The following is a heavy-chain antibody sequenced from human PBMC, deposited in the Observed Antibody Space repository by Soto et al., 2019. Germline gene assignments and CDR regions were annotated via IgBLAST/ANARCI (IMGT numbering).Heavy chain of an antibody. CDR1: GFSFSGSA. D-gene: IGHD2-21*01. J-gene: IGHJ4*02. CDR2: IRKKADSYAT. Sequence: EVQLVESGGGLVQPGGSLKLSCAASGFSFSGSAIHWVRQASGKGLEWVGRIRKKADSYATTYAASVKGSFTISRDHSNTPAYLHMRSLTPEDPAAYYCTSLGYSRPAGRYTRNAGRNDNWGQGTRVTVPS. V-gene: IGHV3-73*02. CDR3: TSLGYSRPAGRYTRNAGRNDN.